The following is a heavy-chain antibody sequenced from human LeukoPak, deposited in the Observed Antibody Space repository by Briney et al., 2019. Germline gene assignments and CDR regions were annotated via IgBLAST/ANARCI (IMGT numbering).Heavy chain of an antibody. CDR2: ISGSGGST. V-gene: IGHV3-23*01. J-gene: IGHJ4*02. CDR3: AKLDIVAVVAYPSVFDY. CDR1: GGSISSSSYY. Sequence: ETLSLTCTVSGGSISSSSYYWGWIRQAPGKGLEWVSTISGSGGSTYYADSVKGRFTISRDNSKNTLYLQMNSLRAEDTAVYYCAKLDIVAVVAYPSVFDYWGQGTLVTVSS. D-gene: IGHD2-15*01.